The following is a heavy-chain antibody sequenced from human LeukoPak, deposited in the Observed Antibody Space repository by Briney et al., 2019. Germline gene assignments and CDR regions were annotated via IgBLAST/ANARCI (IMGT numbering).Heavy chain of an antibody. D-gene: IGHD6-25*01. CDR3: VRKAANSGAFDV. V-gene: IGHV4-4*09. CDR2: IFHNGNT. J-gene: IGHJ3*01. Sequence: SETLSLTCTVSGGSISPYYWSWIRQPPGKRLEWIGYIFHNGNTNYNPSLKSRVTILVDRSKNQFSLKLSSVTAADTAVYYCVRKAANSGAFDVWALGTMVTVSS. CDR1: GGSISPYY.